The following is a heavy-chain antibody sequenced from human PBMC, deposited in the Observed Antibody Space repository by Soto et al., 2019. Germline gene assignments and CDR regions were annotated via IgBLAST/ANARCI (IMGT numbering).Heavy chain of an antibody. Sequence: SVKVSCKASGGTFNSDVINWVRQAPGQGLEWMGRIIPVLDRADYAQNFQGRVTITADKSTPTVHMEMSGLRSEDTAVFYCARSVSVTTQYYRGIDVRGQGTTVTVSS. CDR3: ARSVSVTTQYYRGIDV. V-gene: IGHV1-69*04. D-gene: IGHD4-17*01. J-gene: IGHJ6*02. CDR2: IIPVLDRA. CDR1: GGTFNSDV.